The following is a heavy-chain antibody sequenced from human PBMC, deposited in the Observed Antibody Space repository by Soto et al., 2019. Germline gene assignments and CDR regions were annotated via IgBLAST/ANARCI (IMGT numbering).Heavy chain of an antibody. CDR2: IYTSGST. CDR3: ARDRLVVVPAATSLYYGMDV. CDR1: GGSISSYY. J-gene: IGHJ6*02. V-gene: IGHV4-4*07. Sequence: SETLSLICTVSGGSISSYYWSWVRQPAGKGLEWIGRIYTSGSTNYNPSLKSRVTMSVDTSKNQFSLKLSSVTAADTAVYYCARDRLVVVPAATSLYYGMDVWGQGTTVTVSS. D-gene: IGHD2-2*01.